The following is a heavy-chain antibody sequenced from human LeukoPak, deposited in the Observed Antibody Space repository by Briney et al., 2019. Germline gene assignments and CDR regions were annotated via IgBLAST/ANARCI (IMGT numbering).Heavy chain of an antibody. Sequence: GGSLRLSCAASGFTFSSYGMLWVRQAPGKGLEWVAFISYDGSNKYYADSVKGRFTISRDNSKNTLYLQMNSLRAEDTAVYYCAKDPYGSGGSCYDYWGQGTLVTVSS. V-gene: IGHV3-30*18. CDR2: ISYDGSNK. J-gene: IGHJ4*02. CDR1: GFTFSSYG. CDR3: AKDPYGSGGSCYDY. D-gene: IGHD2-15*01.